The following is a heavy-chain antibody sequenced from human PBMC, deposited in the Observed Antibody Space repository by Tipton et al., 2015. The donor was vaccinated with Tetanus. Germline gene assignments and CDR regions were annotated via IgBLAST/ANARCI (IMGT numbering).Heavy chain of an antibody. V-gene: IGHV3-7*01. CDR2: IKQDGSEE. CDR3: ARDSPIVGASFCSY. D-gene: IGHD1-26*01. CDR1: GFTFSSYW. Sequence: SLRLSCAASGFTFSSYWMSWVRQAPGKGLEWVANIKQDGSEEYYVDSVKGRFTISRDNAKNSLYLQMNSLRAEDTAVYYCARDSPIVGASFCSYWGQGTLVTVSS. J-gene: IGHJ4*02.